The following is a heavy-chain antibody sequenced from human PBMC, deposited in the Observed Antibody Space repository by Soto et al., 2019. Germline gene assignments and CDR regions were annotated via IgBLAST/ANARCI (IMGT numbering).Heavy chain of an antibody. CDR1: GFTFSSYS. CDR3: ARDAGRVDIVATSPFDY. Sequence: GGSLRLSCAASGFTFSSYSMNWVRQAPGKGLEWVSYISSSSSTIFYADSVKGRFTISRDNAKNSLYLQMNSLRAEDTAVYYCARDAGRVDIVATSPFDYWGQGTLVTVSS. J-gene: IGHJ4*02. V-gene: IGHV3-48*01. CDR2: ISSSSSTI. D-gene: IGHD5-12*01.